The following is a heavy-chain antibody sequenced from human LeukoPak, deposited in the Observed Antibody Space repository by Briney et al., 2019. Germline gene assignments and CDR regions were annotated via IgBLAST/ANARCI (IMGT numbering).Heavy chain of an antibody. V-gene: IGHV3-23*01. D-gene: IGHD4-17*01. J-gene: IGHJ4*02. CDR3: AKAHAYGEDY. CDR1: GFTFSSYA. Sequence: PGGSLRLSCAASGFTFSSYAMSWVRQAPGKGREWVSGISGTGDSTHYTDSVKGRFTITRDISKNTLYLQMNSLRVEDTAVYYCAKAHAYGEDYWGQGTLVTVSS. CDR2: ISGTGDST.